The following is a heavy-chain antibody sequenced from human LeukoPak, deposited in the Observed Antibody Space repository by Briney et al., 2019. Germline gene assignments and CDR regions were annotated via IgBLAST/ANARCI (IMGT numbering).Heavy chain of an antibody. CDR1: GGSISGSSYY. CDR2: IYYSGST. CDR3: AVGYYDILTGYPNYFDY. J-gene: IGHJ4*02. V-gene: IGHV4-39*01. D-gene: IGHD3-9*01. Sequence: SETLSLTCTVSGGSISGSSYYWGWIRQPPGKGLEWIGSIYYSGSTYYNPSLKSRVTISVDTSKNQFSLKLSSVTAADTAVYYCAVGYYDILTGYPNYFDYWGQGTLVTVSS.